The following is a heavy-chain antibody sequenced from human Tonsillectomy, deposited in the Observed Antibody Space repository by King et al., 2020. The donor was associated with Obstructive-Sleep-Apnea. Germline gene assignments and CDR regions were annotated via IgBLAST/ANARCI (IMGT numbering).Heavy chain of an antibody. V-gene: IGHV3-64D*06. J-gene: IGHJ4*02. CDR1: GFIFSNYA. CDR2: ISPDGGGS. Sequence: VQLVESGGGLVQPWGSLRLSCSASGFIFSNYAMHWVRQAPGKGLEDVSRISPDGGGSYYRDSVECRFTISRENSKNTLYLQMNSLRPEDTAVYYCVKNRPDDYWGQGTLV. CDR3: VKNRPDDY.